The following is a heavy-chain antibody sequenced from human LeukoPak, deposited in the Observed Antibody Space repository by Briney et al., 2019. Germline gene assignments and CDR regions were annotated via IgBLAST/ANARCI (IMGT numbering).Heavy chain of an antibody. CDR2: IKQDGSEK. J-gene: IGHJ3*02. CDR3: AREDGTYIVGATSGAFDI. Sequence: PGGSLRLSCAASGFTFSSYWMSWVRQAPGKGLEWVANIKQDGSEKYYVDSVKGRFTISRDNAKNSLYLQMNSLRAEDTAVYYCAREDGTYIVGATSGAFDIWGQGTMVTVSS. CDR1: GFTFSSYW. V-gene: IGHV3-7*01. D-gene: IGHD1-26*01.